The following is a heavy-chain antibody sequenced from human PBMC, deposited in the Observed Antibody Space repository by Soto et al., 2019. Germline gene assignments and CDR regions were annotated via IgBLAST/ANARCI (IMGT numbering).Heavy chain of an antibody. V-gene: IGHV3-30*18. CDR1: GFIFSIYA. CDR2: ISYDGSKK. J-gene: IGHJ4*02. D-gene: IGHD3-22*01. Sequence: QVQLVESGGGVVQPGKSLRLSCEASGFIFSIYARHWVRQAPGKGLEWMAVISYDGSKKFYADSAKGRSTISRDTSKNTLDLQMNGLRADDTAVYYCAKGGGDGYFDSSGYSFDHWGQGTLVTVSS. CDR3: AKGGGDGYFDSSGYSFDH.